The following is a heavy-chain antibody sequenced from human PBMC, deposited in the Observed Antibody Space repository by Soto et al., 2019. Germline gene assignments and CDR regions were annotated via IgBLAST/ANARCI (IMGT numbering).Heavy chain of an antibody. J-gene: IGHJ6*02. CDR2: ISSSSSYI. CDR1: GFTFSSYN. CDR3: ARVSIAVAGTSEYYGMDV. D-gene: IGHD6-19*01. Sequence: XGSLRLSCAASGFTFSSYNMNWVRQAPGRGLEWVSSISSSSSYIYYADSVKGRFTISRDNAKNSLYLQMNSLRAEDTAVYYCARVSIAVAGTSEYYGMDVWGQGSTVTVSS. V-gene: IGHV3-21*01.